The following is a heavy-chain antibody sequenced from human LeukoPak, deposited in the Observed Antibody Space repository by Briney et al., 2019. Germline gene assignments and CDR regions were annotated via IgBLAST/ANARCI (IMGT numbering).Heavy chain of an antibody. CDR1: GYTFSNYG. CDR2: ISVYNGNT. CDR3: ARDDGGVLMVYAIRGAFDI. J-gene: IGHJ3*02. D-gene: IGHD2-8*01. V-gene: IGHV1-18*01. Sequence: ASVKVSCKASGYTFSNYGISWVRQAPGRGLEWMGWISVYNGNTNYAQKFQGRVTMTRDMSTSTVYMELSSLRSEDTAVYYCARDDGGVLMVYAIRGAFDIWGQGTMVTVSS.